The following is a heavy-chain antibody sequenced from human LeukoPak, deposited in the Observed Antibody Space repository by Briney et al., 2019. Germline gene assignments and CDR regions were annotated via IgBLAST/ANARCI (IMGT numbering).Heavy chain of an antibody. Sequence: SETLSLTCTVSGYSISSGYYWGWIRQPPGKGLEWIGEINHSGSTNYNPSLKSRVTISVDTSKNQFSLKLSSVTAADTAVYYCARRAGYYYGSGRFFDYWGQGTLVTVSS. V-gene: IGHV4-38-2*02. CDR2: INHSGST. J-gene: IGHJ4*02. CDR3: ARRAGYYYGSGRFFDY. D-gene: IGHD3-10*01. CDR1: GYSISSGYY.